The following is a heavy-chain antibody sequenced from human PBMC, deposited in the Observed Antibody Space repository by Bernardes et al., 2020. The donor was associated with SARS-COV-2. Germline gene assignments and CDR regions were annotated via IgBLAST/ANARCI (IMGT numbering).Heavy chain of an antibody. CDR3: AKEFLSGGLASWFDP. Sequence: GSLRLSCAASGFTFSSFGMHWVRQAPGKGLEWVAIISYDGRNKYYAESVKGRFIVSRDDSKNTLYLQLNSLRAEDTAIYYCAKEFLSGGLASWFDPWGQGTLVTVSS. J-gene: IGHJ5*02. V-gene: IGHV3-30*18. CDR1: GFTFSSFG. CDR2: ISYDGRNK. D-gene: IGHD7-27*01.